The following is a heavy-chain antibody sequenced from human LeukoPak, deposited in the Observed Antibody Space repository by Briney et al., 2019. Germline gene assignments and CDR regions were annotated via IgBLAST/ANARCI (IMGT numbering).Heavy chain of an antibody. Sequence: SETLSLTCAVDGGPFSGYYWSWIRQTPGKGLEWIGEINHIGATNYNPSLKSRLTISVETSKNQFSLKLTSVTAADTAVYYCARDSAPLFYNWNEVHYYMDVWGKGTTVTVSS. CDR3: ARDSAPLFYNWNEVHYYMDV. D-gene: IGHD1-20*01. CDR1: GGPFSGYY. V-gene: IGHV4-34*01. J-gene: IGHJ6*03. CDR2: INHIGAT.